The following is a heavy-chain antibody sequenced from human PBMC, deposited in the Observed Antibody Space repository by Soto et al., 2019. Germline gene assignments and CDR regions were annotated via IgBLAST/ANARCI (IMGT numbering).Heavy chain of an antibody. D-gene: IGHD6-19*01. CDR3: AREQYSTSGWYPMAC. Sequence: QVQLVQSGPEVKKPGASVKVSCKASGYTFTSYSMHWVRQAPGQRLEWMGWINADNGDTKYSQKFQGRVAITRDTSASTAYMELSSLTSEDTAVYYCAREQYSTSGWYPMACWGQGTLVTVSS. CDR2: INADNGDT. CDR1: GYTFTSYS. J-gene: IGHJ4*02. V-gene: IGHV1-3*01.